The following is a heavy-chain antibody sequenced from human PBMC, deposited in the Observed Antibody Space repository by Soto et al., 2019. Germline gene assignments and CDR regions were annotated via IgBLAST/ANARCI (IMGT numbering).Heavy chain of an antibody. J-gene: IGHJ5*02. D-gene: IGHD6-13*01. Sequence: SETVSLTCTVYCGTVSSGSYSWSWIRQPPGKGLEWIGYIYSSGSTNYNPSLKSQVTISVDTSKNQFSLKLSSVTAADTAVYYCAREGYSSSWTHPGWFDPWGQGTLVTVS. CDR3: AREGYSSSWTHPGWFDP. CDR2: IYSSGST. CDR1: CGTVSSGSYS. V-gene: IGHV4-61*01.